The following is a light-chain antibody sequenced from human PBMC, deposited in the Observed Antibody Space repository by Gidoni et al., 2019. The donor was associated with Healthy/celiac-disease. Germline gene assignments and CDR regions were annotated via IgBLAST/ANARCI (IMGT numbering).Light chain of an antibody. CDR1: QSISSY. Sequence: DIQMTQSPSSLSASVGDRVTITCRASQSISSYLNWYQQKPGKATKILIYAASSLQSGVPSRFSGSGSGTDFTLTIRSLQPEDFATYYCQQSYSTPRTFGQGTKVEIK. CDR2: AAS. V-gene: IGKV1-39*01. CDR3: QQSYSTPRT. J-gene: IGKJ1*01.